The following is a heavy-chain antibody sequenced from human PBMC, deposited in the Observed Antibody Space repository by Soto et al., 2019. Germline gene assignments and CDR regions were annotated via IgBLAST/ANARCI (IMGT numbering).Heavy chain of an antibody. V-gene: IGHV3-23*01. D-gene: IGHD4-4*01. J-gene: IGHJ4*02. CDR2: ISGSGQTT. Sequence: EVQLLESGGGSVQPGGSLMLSCAASGFTFDSYSLSWVRQAPGKGLEWVSGISGSGQTTHYGDSVKGRFTISRDNFRNTLYLQMNSLIAEDTAVYFCAKSRGDSWTTYFFDYWGRGALVTVSS. CDR1: GFTFDSYS. CDR3: AKSRGDSWTTYFFDY.